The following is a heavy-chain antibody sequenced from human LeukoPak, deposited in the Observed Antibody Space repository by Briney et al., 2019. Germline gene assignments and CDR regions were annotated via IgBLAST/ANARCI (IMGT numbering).Heavy chain of an antibody. V-gene: IGHV3-43*02. CDR1: GFTFDYYA. CDR2: ISGDGDST. D-gene: IGHD3-22*01. CDR3: AKDTQSFYDSSDYPYVGDIYFDH. Sequence: PGGSLRLSCAASGFTFDYYAMHWVRQVPGKGLEWVSLISGDGDSTHYADSVKGRFTISRDDSKNSLYLQMESLRTEDTALYYCAKDTQSFYDSSDYPYVGDIYFDHWGQGTLVSVSS. J-gene: IGHJ4*02.